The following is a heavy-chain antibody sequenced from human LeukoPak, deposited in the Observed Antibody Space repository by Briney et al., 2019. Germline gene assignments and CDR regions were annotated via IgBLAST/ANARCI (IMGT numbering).Heavy chain of an antibody. CDR3: ARVALPYSSGWYPYFDY. V-gene: IGHV4-4*07. D-gene: IGHD6-19*01. J-gene: IGHJ4*02. CDR2: IYTSGST. Sequence: PSETLSLTCTVSGGSISSYYWSWIRQPAGKGREWIGRIYTSGSTNYNPSLKSRVTMSVDTSKNQFTLKLSSVTAADTAVYYCARVALPYSSGWYPYFDYWGQGTLVTVSS. CDR1: GGSISSYY.